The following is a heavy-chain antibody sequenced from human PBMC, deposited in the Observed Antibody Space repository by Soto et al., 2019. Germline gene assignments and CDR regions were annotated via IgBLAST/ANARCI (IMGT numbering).Heavy chain of an antibody. D-gene: IGHD5-18*01. CDR3: ARGRGYSYGPYYFDY. Sequence: SETLSLTCTVSGGSISSEGYYWSWFRQLPGKGLEWIGDIYYSGTSYHNPSLRSRLTISGDASKNQFSLKLSSVTAADTALYYCARGRGYSYGPYYFDYWGEGTVVTVSS. J-gene: IGHJ4*02. CDR1: GGSISSEGYY. V-gene: IGHV4-31*03. CDR2: IYYSGTS.